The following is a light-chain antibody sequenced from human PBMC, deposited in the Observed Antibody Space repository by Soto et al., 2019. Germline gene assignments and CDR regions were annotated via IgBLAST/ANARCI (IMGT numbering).Light chain of an antibody. CDR1: QSIESW. J-gene: IGKJ1*01. CDR2: QAS. CDR3: QQTNSYST. V-gene: IGKV1-5*03. Sequence: DIQMTQYPYSLSASVRDIVTMYFRASQSIESWLAWYQQKPGKSPKLLIFQASTLQSGVPSRFSGSGSGTDFSLTISSLQPDDSPTYFCQQTNSYSTSCQGTKVDIK.